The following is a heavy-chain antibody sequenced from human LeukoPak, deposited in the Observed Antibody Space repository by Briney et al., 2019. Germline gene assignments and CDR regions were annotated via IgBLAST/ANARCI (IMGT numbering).Heavy chain of an antibody. Sequence: GGALGLSCAASGFTFSSYAMHWVRQAPGKGLEWVAVISYDGSNKYYADSVKGRFTISRDNSKNTLYLQMNSLRAEDTAVYYCARSIAAAGTMGYWGQGTLVTVSS. J-gene: IGHJ4*02. V-gene: IGHV3-30-3*01. CDR1: GFTFSSYA. D-gene: IGHD6-13*01. CDR2: ISYDGSNK. CDR3: ARSIAAAGTMGY.